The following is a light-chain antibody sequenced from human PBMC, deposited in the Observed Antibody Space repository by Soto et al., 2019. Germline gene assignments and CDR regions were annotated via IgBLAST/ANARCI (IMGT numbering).Light chain of an antibody. Sequence: EIVLTQSPGTLSLSPGERATLSCRASQSVSSSYLAWYQQKPGQAPRLLIYGGSSRATGIPDRFSGSGSGRDFTLTISRLEPEDFAVYYWQQYGSSPITFGQGTRLEIK. J-gene: IGKJ5*01. CDR3: QQYGSSPIT. V-gene: IGKV3-20*01. CDR1: QSVSSSY. CDR2: GGS.